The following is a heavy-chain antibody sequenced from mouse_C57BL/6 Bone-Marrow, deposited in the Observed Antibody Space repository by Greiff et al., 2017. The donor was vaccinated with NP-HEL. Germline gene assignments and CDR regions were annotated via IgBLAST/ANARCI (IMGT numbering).Heavy chain of an antibody. D-gene: IGHD1-1*01. CDR1: GFTFSSYA. Sequence: EVQRVESGGGLVKPGGSLKLSCAASGFTFSSYAMSWVRQTPEKRLEWVATISDGGSYTYYPDNVKGRFTISRDNAKNNLYLQMSHLKSEDTAMYYCARGLYGSSFYYFDYWGQGTTLTVSS. CDR2: ISDGGSYT. J-gene: IGHJ2*01. V-gene: IGHV5-4*01. CDR3: ARGLYGSSFYYFDY.